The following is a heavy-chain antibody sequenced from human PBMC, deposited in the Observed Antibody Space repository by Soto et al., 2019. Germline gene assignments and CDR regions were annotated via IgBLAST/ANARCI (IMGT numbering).Heavy chain of an antibody. CDR2: IIPILGIA. V-gene: IGHV1-69*08. CDR1: GGTFSSYT. D-gene: IGHD6-13*01. CDR3: AREGDSRSGMDV. J-gene: IGHJ6*02. Sequence: QVQLVQSGAEVKKPGSSVKVSCKASGGTFSSYTISWVRQAPGQGLEWMGRIIPILGIANYAQKFQGRVTITSDKSTSTAYMELSSLRSEDTAVYYCAREGDSRSGMDVWGQGTTVTVSS.